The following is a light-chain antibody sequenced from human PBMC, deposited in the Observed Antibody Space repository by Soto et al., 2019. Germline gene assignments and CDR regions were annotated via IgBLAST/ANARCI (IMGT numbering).Light chain of an antibody. CDR1: ESVSSN. V-gene: IGKV3-15*01. CDR3: QQYNNWLT. Sequence: EIGMTQSPATLSVSPGERATLSCRASESVSSNLAWYQQKPGQAPRLLIYGASTRATGIPARFSGSGSGTEFTLTISSLQSEDFALYYCQQYNNWLTFGGGTRWRSN. CDR2: GAS. J-gene: IGKJ4*01.